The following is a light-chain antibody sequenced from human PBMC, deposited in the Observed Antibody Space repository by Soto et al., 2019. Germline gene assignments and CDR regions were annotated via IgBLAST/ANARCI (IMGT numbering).Light chain of an antibody. CDR2: GAS. Sequence: EIVLTQSPGTLSLSPGERATLSCRASQSVSSSSYLAWYQQKPGQAPRLLIYGASSRATGIPDRFSGSGSGTDSTLTISRLEPEDFAVYYCQQYGNSPLTFGGGTKVEIK. V-gene: IGKV3-20*01. J-gene: IGKJ4*01. CDR1: QSVSSSSY. CDR3: QQYGNSPLT.